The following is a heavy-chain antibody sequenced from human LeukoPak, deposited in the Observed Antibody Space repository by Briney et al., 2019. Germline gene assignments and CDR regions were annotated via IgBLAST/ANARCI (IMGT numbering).Heavy chain of an antibody. D-gene: IGHD3-3*01. CDR3: ARGLRFFNY. CDR1: GGSIRSSYYY. CDR2: IYDSGST. V-gene: IGHV4-39*07. Sequence: SETLSLTCTVSGGSIRSSYYYWGWIRQPPGKGLEWIGSIYDSGSTYYNPSLKSRVTISVDASKNQFSLKLSSVTAADTAVYYCARGLRFFNYWGQGTLVTVSS. J-gene: IGHJ4*02.